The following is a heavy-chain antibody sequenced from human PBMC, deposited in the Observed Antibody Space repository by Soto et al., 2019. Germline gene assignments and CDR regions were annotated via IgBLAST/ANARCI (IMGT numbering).Heavy chain of an antibody. Sequence: SETLSLTCTVSGVSISSGGYYWSRIRQPPGKGLEWIGYIYYSGSTYYNPSLKSRVTISVDTSKNQFSLKLSSVTAADTAVYYCARGDIVLVPARGPSFDPWGQGTLVTVSS. D-gene: IGHD2-2*01. J-gene: IGHJ5*02. CDR3: ARGDIVLVPARGPSFDP. V-gene: IGHV4-30-4*01. CDR1: GVSISSGGYY. CDR2: IYYSGST.